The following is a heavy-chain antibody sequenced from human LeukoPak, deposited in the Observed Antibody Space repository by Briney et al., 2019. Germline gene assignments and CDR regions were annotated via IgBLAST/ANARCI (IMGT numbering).Heavy chain of an antibody. CDR3: ARARILTVD. CDR1: GFTFSSYT. V-gene: IGHV3-21*04. J-gene: IGHJ4*02. CDR2: ISGSSYYI. D-gene: IGHD4-23*01. Sequence: GGSLRLSCAASGFTFSSYTINWVRQAPGKGLEWVSSISGSSYYIYYADSVRGRFTISRDNAKSSLYLQMNSLRAGDTAVYYCARARILTVDWGQGTLVTVSS.